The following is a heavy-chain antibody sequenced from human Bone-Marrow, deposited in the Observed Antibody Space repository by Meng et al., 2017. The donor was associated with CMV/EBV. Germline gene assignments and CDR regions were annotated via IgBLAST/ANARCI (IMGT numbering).Heavy chain of an antibody. J-gene: IGHJ4*02. Sequence: GGSLRLSCAASGFTFSSYAMHWVRQAPGKGLEWVSYISSSGSTIYYADSVKGRFTISRDNAKNSLYLQMNSLRAEDTAVYYCAREGVSSSIDYCGQGTLVTVSS. CDR3: AREGVSSSIDY. D-gene: IGHD6-6*01. V-gene: IGHV3-48*03. CDR2: ISSSGSTI. CDR1: GFTFSSYA.